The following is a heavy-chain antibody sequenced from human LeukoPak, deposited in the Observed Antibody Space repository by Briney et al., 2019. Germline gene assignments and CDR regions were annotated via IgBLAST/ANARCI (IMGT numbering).Heavy chain of an antibody. J-gene: IGHJ2*01. CDR2: IYPGDSDI. V-gene: IGHV5-51*01. CDR1: GYIFTSYW. CDR3: ARPRGIAAAGSLGYFDL. D-gene: IGHD6-13*01. Sequence: LGESLQISSKGSGYIFTSYWIGGGRQLPGKGEGRMAIIYPGDSDIRDSPSFQGQVTISADTSISTAYLQWSSLKASDTAMYYCARPRGIAAAGSLGYFDLWGRGTLVTVSS.